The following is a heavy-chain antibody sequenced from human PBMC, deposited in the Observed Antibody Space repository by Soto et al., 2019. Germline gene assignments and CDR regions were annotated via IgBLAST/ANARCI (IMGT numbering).Heavy chain of an antibody. D-gene: IGHD6-19*01. Sequence: SQPLSLTCSVRGGSVSRYQWTSNRQHTGKGLEWIGYIYYSGSTNYNPSLKSRVTISVDTSKNQFSLKLSSVTAADTAVYYCAREEGIAVADNWFDPWGQGTLVTVSS. CDR3: AREEGIAVADNWFDP. CDR2: IYYSGST. CDR1: GGSVSRYQ. J-gene: IGHJ5*02. V-gene: IGHV4-59*02.